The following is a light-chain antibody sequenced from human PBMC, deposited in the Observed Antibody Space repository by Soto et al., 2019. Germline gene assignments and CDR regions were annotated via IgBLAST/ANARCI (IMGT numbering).Light chain of an antibody. Sequence: VLTQSPATLSVSPGERATLSCRASQGVATNLAWYQQRPGQAPRLLIYGASKRAIGLPARFSGSGSGTEFTLTITSLQSEDFAVYYCQQYNNWPQTFGQGTKVDIK. CDR1: QGVATN. V-gene: IGKV3-15*01. CDR3: QQYNNWPQT. CDR2: GAS. J-gene: IGKJ1*01.